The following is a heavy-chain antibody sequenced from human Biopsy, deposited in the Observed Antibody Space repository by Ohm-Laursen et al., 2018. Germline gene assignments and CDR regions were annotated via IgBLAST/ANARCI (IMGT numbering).Heavy chain of an antibody. CDR3: ARLLHGDYRYNFDY. V-gene: IGHV4-59*08. D-gene: IGHD4-17*01. CDR2: ISYSGIT. CDR1: GGATSSSY. J-gene: IGHJ4*02. Sequence: GTLSLTCTVSGGATSSSYWTWVRQPPGKGLEWIGYISYSGITNYNASLKSRLTISIDTSKNQFSLKLTSVTAADTAVYYCARLLHGDYRYNFDYWGQGTLVTVSS.